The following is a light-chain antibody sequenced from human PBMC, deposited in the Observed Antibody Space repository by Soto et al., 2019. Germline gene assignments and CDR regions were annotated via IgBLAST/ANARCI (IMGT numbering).Light chain of an antibody. J-gene: IGKJ1*01. CDR3: QQYYSIPKT. Sequence: DIGMTQSPDSLAVSLGERATINCKSSQSVLYDSNNKNYLAWYQQKPGQPPKLLIYWASTRESGVPDRFSGTGSGTDFTLTISSLQAEDVAVYYCQQYYSIPKTFGQGTKVDIK. V-gene: IGKV4-1*01. CDR1: QSVLYDSNNKNY. CDR2: WAS.